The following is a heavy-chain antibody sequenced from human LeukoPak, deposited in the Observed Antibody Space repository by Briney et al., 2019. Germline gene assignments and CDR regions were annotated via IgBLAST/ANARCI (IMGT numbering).Heavy chain of an antibody. V-gene: IGHV4-59*01. Sequence: SETLSLTCTVSGGSISSYYWSWIRQPPGKGLEWIGYIYYSGSTNYNPSLKSRVTISVDTSKNQFSLKLSSVTAAGTAVYYCAREGRKSHSGYWGQGTLVTVSS. CDR2: IYYSGST. CDR1: GGSISSYY. CDR3: AREGRKSHSGY. D-gene: IGHD1-14*01. J-gene: IGHJ4*02.